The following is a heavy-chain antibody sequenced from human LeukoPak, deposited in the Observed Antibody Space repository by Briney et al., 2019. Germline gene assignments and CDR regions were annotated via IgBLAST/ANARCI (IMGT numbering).Heavy chain of an antibody. CDR1: RFTSSSYW. J-gene: IGHJ5*02. CDR3: VRDGPKLEWLLSGWFDP. D-gene: IGHD3-3*01. CDR2: IKQDGREK. V-gene: IGHV3-7*01. Sequence: GRSRRLSCVAARFTSSSYWMSWVRQAPGKGREWVANIKQDGREKFYVDSVKGRFTLPRHNAKNSLYLQMNSLRAEDTAVYYCVRDGPKLEWLLSGWFDPWGQGTLVTVPS.